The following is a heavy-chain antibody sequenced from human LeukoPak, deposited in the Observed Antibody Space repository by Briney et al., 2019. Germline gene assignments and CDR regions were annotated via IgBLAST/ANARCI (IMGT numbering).Heavy chain of an antibody. CDR3: PKELPEDYYDSSGYHTNVPYGMDV. CDR1: GFTFSSYA. CDR2: ISWNSGSI. Sequence: PGGSLRLSCAASGFTFSSYAMHWVSQAPGRGRECVSGISWNSGSIDYADSLKGRFTISRDNAKNSLYLQMNSLRAEDTALYYCPKELPEDYYDSSGYHTNVPYGMDVWGQGTTVTVSS. D-gene: IGHD3-22*01. J-gene: IGHJ6*02. V-gene: IGHV3-9*01.